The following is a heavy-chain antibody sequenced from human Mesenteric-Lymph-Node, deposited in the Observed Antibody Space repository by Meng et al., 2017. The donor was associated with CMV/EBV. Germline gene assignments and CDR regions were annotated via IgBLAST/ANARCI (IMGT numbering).Heavy chain of an antibody. Sequence: KVSGYTLTELSMHWVRQAPGKGLEWMGGFDPEDGETIYAQKFQGRVTMTEDTSTDTAYMELSSLRSEDTAVYYCATIWFGELSGWFDPWGQGTLVTVSS. CDR3: ATIWFGELSGWFDP. V-gene: IGHV1-24*01. J-gene: IGHJ5*02. CDR2: FDPEDGET. CDR1: GYTLTELS. D-gene: IGHD3-10*01.